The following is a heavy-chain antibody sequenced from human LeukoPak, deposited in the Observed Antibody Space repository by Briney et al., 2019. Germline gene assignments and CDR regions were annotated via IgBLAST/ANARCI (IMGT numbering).Heavy chain of an antibody. CDR1: GGSISSSSYY. J-gene: IGHJ5*02. D-gene: IGHD3-16*01. V-gene: IGHV4-39*01. CDR3: ARSYVWFDP. Sequence: SETLSLTCTVSGGSISSSSYYWGWISQPPGKGLEWIGSIYYSGSTYYNPSLKSRVTISVDTSKNQFSLKLSSVTAADTAVYYCARSYVWFDPWGQGTLVTVSS. CDR2: IYYSGST.